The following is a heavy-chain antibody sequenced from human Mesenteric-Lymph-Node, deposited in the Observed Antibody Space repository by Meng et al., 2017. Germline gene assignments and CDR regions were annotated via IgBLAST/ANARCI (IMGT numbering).Heavy chain of an antibody. CDR2: IYYSGST. CDR3: ARGRITRSDDYYGMDV. D-gene: IGHD3-10*01. Sequence: SEPLSLTCPVPGGSISSYYWSWIRQPPGKGLEWIGYIYYSGSTNYKPSLKSRVTISVDTSKNQFSLMLRSVTAAGTAVYYCARGRITRSDDYYGMDVWGQGTTVTVSS. J-gene: IGHJ6*02. V-gene: IGHV4-59*12. CDR1: GGSISSYY.